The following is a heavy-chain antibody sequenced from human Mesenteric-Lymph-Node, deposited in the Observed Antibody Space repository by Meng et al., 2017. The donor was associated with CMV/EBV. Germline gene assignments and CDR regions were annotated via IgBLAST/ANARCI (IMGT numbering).Heavy chain of an antibody. CDR1: GGSISSNGYY. D-gene: IGHD2-2*01. V-gene: IGHV4-39*07. J-gene: IGHJ6*02. CDR3: ARVDQPWDYGMDV. Sequence: SETLSLTCTVSGGSISSNGYYWGWIRQPPGKGLEWIGSIYYSGSTYYNPPLKSRVTISVDTSKNQFSLKLSSVTAADTAVYYCARVDQPWDYGMDVWGQGTTVTVSS. CDR2: IYYSGST.